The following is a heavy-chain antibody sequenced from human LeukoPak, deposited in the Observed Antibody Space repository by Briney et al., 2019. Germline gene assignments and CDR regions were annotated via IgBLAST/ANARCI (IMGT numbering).Heavy chain of an antibody. Sequence: PGGSLRLSCEASGFSFSSYGMSWVRQAPGEGLEWVSGFSASDGSRYYADSVKGRFTISRDNSKNTLYLQMNSLRAEDTAVYYCAKGPYDILTGAPHYYYMDVWGKGTTVTISS. CDR3: AKGPYDILTGAPHYYYMDV. CDR2: FSASDGSR. CDR1: GFSFSSYG. D-gene: IGHD3-9*01. J-gene: IGHJ6*03. V-gene: IGHV3-23*01.